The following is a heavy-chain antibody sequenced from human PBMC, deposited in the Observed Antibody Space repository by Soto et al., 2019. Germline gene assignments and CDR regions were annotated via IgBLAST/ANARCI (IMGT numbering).Heavy chain of an antibody. CDR3: ANDWRYSSSPYYYYGMDA. CDR2: ISYDGTKK. Sequence: XGSLRLSCAAAGFTFSTFGMHWVRQAPGKGLEWVAVISYDGTKKYYIESVKGRFTISRDNSENTLFLQMNSLRPEDTAVYYCANDWRYSSSPYYYYGMDAWGQGTTVTVSS. D-gene: IGHD6-6*01. V-gene: IGHV3-30*18. CDR1: GFTFSTFG. J-gene: IGHJ6*02.